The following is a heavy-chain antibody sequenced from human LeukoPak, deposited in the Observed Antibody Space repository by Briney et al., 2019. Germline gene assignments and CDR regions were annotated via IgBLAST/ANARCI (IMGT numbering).Heavy chain of an antibody. Sequence: ASVKVSCKTSGYTFSDYYLHWVRQAAGQGLEWMGWINPNDGGTNYAQNFQGRVTMTRDTSISTAYLEVTRLRSDDTAVYYCARGRPQAGTTTPLFDYWGQGTLVTVSS. CDR3: ARGRPQAGTTTPLFDY. CDR1: GYTFSDYY. V-gene: IGHV1-2*02. D-gene: IGHD1-1*01. CDR2: INPNDGGT. J-gene: IGHJ4*02.